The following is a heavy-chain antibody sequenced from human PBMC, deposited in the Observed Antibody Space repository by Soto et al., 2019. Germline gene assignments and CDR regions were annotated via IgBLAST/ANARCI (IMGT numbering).Heavy chain of an antibody. D-gene: IGHD5-12*01. V-gene: IGHV4-31*03. CDR2: IYNTGTT. CDR3: ARSLVESGYDYLRYHFGMDV. CDR1: GLSVDSGAFY. J-gene: IGHJ6*02. Sequence: KPSETLSLTCTVSGLSVDSGAFYWSWIRQNPGKGLEWIGYIYNTGTTFYNPSLKSRVTISVDTSKNQFSLKLNSVTAADTAVYYCARSLVESGYDYLRYHFGMDVWGQGTTVTVS.